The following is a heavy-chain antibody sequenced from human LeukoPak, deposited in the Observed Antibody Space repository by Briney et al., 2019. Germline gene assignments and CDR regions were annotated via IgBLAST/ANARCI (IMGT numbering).Heavy chain of an antibody. D-gene: IGHD3-22*01. J-gene: IGHJ4*02. CDR2: IKSKSAGGTT. CDR3: AQGSGQYYEY. CDR1: GLTLSNVW. Sequence: PGGSLRLSCAVSGLTLSNVWMNWVRQAPEKGLEWVGRIKSKSAGGTTDFAAPVKGRFTISRDDSKNMLYLQMNSLTSEDTAVYYCAQGSGQYYEYWGQGTLVTVSS. V-gene: IGHV3-15*07.